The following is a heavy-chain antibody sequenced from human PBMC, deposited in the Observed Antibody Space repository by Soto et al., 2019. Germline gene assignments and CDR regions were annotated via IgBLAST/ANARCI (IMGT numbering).Heavy chain of an antibody. D-gene: IGHD2-2*02. CDR1: GWSFSGYY. CDR2: INHSGST. Sequence: SETLSLTCSVYGWSFSGYYWSWIRQPPGKGLEWVGEINHSGSTNYNPSLKSRVTISVDTSKNQFSLKLSSVTAADTAVYYCARGRSRYCSSTSCYKFDYWGQGTLVTVSS. V-gene: IGHV4-34*01. CDR3: ARGRSRYCSSTSCYKFDY. J-gene: IGHJ4*02.